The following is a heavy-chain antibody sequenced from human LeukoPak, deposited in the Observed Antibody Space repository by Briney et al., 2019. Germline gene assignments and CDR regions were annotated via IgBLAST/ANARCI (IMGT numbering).Heavy chain of an antibody. J-gene: IGHJ4*02. Sequence: GRSLRLSCEASGITFSDYGMHWVRQAPGKGLEWVAAISRDGSVQYFADSVKGRFTVSRDNSRNTLFLQMNSLRTEDTAVYYCARTVATIALPSFKYWGQGTLVTVSS. CDR3: ARTVATIALPSFKY. CDR2: ISRDGSVQ. CDR1: GITFSDYG. D-gene: IGHD5-12*01. V-gene: IGHV3-30*03.